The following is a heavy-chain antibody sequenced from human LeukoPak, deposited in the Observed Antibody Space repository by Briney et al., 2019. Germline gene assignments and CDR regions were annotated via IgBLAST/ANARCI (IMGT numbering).Heavy chain of an antibody. J-gene: IGHJ4*02. D-gene: IGHD6-13*01. CDR3: AKSPFSYSSSWYYFDY. V-gene: IGHV3-53*05. CDR2: IYCGGST. CDR1: GFTVSSNY. Sequence: RSGGSLRLSCAASGFTVSSNYMSWVRQAPGKGLEWVSVIYCGGSTYYADSVKGRFTISRDNAKNSLYLQMNSLRAEDTAVYYCAKSPFSYSSSWYYFDYWGQGTLVTVSS.